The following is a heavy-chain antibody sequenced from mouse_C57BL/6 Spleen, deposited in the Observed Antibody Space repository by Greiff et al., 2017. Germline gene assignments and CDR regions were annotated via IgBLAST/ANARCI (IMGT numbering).Heavy chain of an antibody. D-gene: IGHD6-1*01. CDR3: ARPLLYYFDY. CDR1: GYTFTSYW. Sequence: VQLQESGAELVKPGASVKLSCKASGYTFTSYWMHWVKQRPGQGLEWIGMIHPNSGSTNYNEKFKSKATLTVDKSSSTAYMQLSSLTSEDSAVYYCARPLLYYFDYWGQGTTLTVSS. CDR2: IHPNSGST. J-gene: IGHJ2*01. V-gene: IGHV1-64*01.